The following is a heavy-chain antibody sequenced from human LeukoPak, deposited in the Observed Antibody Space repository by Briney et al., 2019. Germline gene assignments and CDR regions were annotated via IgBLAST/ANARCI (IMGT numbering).Heavy chain of an antibody. D-gene: IGHD3-22*01. CDR2: IYYSGST. CDR3: ARVYYDSPYFDY. J-gene: IGHJ4*02. Sequence: SETLSLTCTVSSGSISSCDYYWSWIRQPPGKGLEWIGYIYYSGSTYYDPSLKSRVTISVDTSKNQFSLKLSSVTAADTAVYYCARVYYDSPYFDYWGQGTLVTVSS. CDR1: SGSISSCDYY. V-gene: IGHV4-30-4*01.